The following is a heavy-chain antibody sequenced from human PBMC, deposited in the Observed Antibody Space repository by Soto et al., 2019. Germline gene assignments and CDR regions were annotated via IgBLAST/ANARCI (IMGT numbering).Heavy chain of an antibody. J-gene: IGHJ6*02. CDR2: IYYSGST. CDR1: GGSIITSYY. V-gene: IGHV4-39*01. D-gene: IGHD2-21*01. Sequence: PSETLSLTCSVSGGSIITSYYCGCIRQPPGKGLEWIGSIYYSGSTYYNPSLKSRVTIFVDTSKSQFSLMLGSVTAADTAVYYCARHDWARFYGMDVWGQGTTVTVSS. CDR3: ARHDWARFYGMDV.